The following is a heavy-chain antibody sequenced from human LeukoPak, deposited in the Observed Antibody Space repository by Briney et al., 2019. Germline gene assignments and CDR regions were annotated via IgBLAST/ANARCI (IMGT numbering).Heavy chain of an antibody. CDR3: ARDGSGATNSDY. CDR1: GFTFSSYS. D-gene: IGHD1-26*01. J-gene: IGHJ4*02. CDR2: ISSSSSYI. V-gene: IGHV3-21*01. Sequence: KSGGSLRLSCAASGFTFSSYSMNWVRQAPGKGLEWVSSISSSSSYIYYADSVKGRFTISRDNAKDSLYLQMNSLRAEDTAVYYCARDGSGATNSDYWGQGTLVTVSS.